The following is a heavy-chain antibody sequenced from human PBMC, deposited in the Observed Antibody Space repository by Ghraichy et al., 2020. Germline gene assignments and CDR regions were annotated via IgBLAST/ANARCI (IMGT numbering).Heavy chain of an antibody. D-gene: IGHD5-12*01. CDR1: GGSISSYY. V-gene: IGHV4-59*01. Sequence: SETLSLTCTVSGGSISSYYWSWIRQPPGKGLEWIGYIYYSGSTNYNPSLKSRVTISVDTSKNQFSLKLSSVTAADTAVYYCARANYDYDAFDIWGQGTMVTVSS. J-gene: IGHJ3*02. CDR2: IYYSGST. CDR3: ARANYDYDAFDI.